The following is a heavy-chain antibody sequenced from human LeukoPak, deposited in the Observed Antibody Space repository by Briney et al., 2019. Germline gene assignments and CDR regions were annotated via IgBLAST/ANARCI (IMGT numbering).Heavy chain of an antibody. CDR3: ASSIAVAGTVFDY. D-gene: IGHD6-19*01. V-gene: IGHV1-69*04. J-gene: IGHJ4*02. CDR2: IIPILGIA. Sequence: SVKVSCKASGGTFSSYAISWVRQAPGQGLEWMGRIIPILGIANYAQKFQGRVTITADRSTSTAYMELSSLRSEDTAVYYCASSIAVAGTVFDYWGQGTLVTVSS. CDR1: GGTFSSYA.